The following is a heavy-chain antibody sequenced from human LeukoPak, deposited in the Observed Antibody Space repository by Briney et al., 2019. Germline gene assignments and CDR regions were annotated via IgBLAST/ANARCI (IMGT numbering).Heavy chain of an antibody. Sequence: SQTLSLTCAISGDSVSSDSAAWNWIRQSPSRGLEWLGRTYYRSKWYNEYAVSVKSRITINADTSKNQFSLQLNSVTPEDTAVYYCARDLAWGFDGKDVWGQGTTVTVSS. J-gene: IGHJ6*02. D-gene: IGHD3-16*01. CDR3: ARDLAWGFDGKDV. V-gene: IGHV6-1*01. CDR1: GDSVSSDSAA. CDR2: TYYRSKWYN.